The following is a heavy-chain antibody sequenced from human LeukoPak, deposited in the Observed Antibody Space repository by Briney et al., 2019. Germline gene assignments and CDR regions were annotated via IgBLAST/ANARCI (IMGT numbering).Heavy chain of an antibody. CDR1: GFTLSNYW. Sequence: GGSLRLSCAPSGFTLSNYWMHSVRHAPGKGLGWVSGINWNGGSTGYADSVKGRFTISRDNAKNSLYLQMNSLRAEDTALYYCARGTLKAAATDFDYWGQGTLVTVSS. CDR2: INWNGGST. CDR3: ARGTLKAAATDFDY. J-gene: IGHJ4*02. V-gene: IGHV3-20*04. D-gene: IGHD6-13*01.